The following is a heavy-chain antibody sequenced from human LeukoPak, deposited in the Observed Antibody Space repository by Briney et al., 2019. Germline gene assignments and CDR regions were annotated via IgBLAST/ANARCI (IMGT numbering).Heavy chain of an antibody. V-gene: IGHV4-39*01. J-gene: IGHJ6*02. Sequence: SETLSLTCTVSGGSISSSSYYWGWIRQPPGKGLEWIGSIYYSGSTYYNPSLKSRVTISVDTSKNQFSLKLSSVTAADTAVYYCARQRGDTAMAAYYYGMDVWGQGTTVTVSS. CDR3: ARQRGDTAMAAYYYGMDV. D-gene: IGHD5-18*01. CDR1: GGSISSSSYY. CDR2: IYYSGST.